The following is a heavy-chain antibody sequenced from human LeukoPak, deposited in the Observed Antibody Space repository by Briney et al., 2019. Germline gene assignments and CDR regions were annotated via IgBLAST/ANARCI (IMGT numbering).Heavy chain of an antibody. Sequence: ASVKVSCKASGYTFTGYYMHWVRQAPGQGLEWMGRINPNSGGTNYAQKFQGRVTMTRDTSISTAYMELSRLRSDDTAVYYCARVWEDTIFGVADLDYWGQGTLVTVSS. CDR1: GYTFTGYY. D-gene: IGHD3-3*01. V-gene: IGHV1-2*06. J-gene: IGHJ4*02. CDR2: INPNSGGT. CDR3: ARVWEDTIFGVADLDY.